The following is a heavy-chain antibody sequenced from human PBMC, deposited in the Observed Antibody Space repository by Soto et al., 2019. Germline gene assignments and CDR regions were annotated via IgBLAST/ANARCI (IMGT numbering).Heavy chain of an antibody. CDR1: GFIFSSYA. V-gene: IGHV3-30-3*01. D-gene: IGHD6-19*01. CDR3: ARDQYTTGWYGALDY. CDR2: ISYDGSKK. J-gene: IGHJ4*02. Sequence: GGSLRLSCAASGFIFSSYAIHWVRQAPGKGLEWVAVISYDGSKKYYADSVKGRFPISRDDSKNTVSVQMDSLRTEDTAVYYCARDQYTTGWYGALDYWGQGTLVTVSS.